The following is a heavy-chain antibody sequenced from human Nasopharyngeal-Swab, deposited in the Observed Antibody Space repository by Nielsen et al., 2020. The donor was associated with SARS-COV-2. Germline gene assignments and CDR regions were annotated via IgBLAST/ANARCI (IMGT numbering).Heavy chain of an antibody. CDR3: AREALLGYCSGGSCYRTWFDP. CDR2: INHSGST. J-gene: IGHJ5*02. V-gene: IGHV4-34*01. D-gene: IGHD2-15*01. Sequence: WIRQPPGKGLEWIGEINHSGSTNYNPSLKSRVTISVDTSKNQFSLKLSSVTAADTAVYYCAREALLGYCSGGSCYRTWFDPWGQGTLVT.